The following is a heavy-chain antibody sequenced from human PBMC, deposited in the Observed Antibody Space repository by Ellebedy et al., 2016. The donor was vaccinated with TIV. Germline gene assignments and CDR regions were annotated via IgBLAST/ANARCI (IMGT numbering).Heavy chain of an antibody. V-gene: IGHV4-31*03. D-gene: IGHD3-3*01. CDR3: ARVHYDFWSGYPSLDY. CDR1: GGSISSSSYY. CDR2: IYYSGST. Sequence: MPSETLSLTCTVSGGSISSSSYYWGWIRQHPGKGLEWIGYIYYSGSTYYNPSLKSRVTISVDTSKNQFSLKLSSVTAADTAVYYCARVHYDFWSGYPSLDYWGQGTLVTVSS. J-gene: IGHJ4*02.